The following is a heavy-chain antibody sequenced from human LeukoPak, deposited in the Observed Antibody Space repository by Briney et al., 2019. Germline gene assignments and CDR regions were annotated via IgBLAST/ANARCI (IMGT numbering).Heavy chain of an antibody. D-gene: IGHD2/OR15-2a*01. J-gene: IGHJ4*02. V-gene: IGHV3-23*01. Sequence: GGSLRLSCAASGFTFSSYGMSWVRQAPGKGLEWVSAISGSGGSTYYADSVKGRFSISRDNSKNTLYLQMNSLRAEDTAVYYCARGESRIFSRGYYFDYWGQGTLVTVSS. CDR2: ISGSGGST. CDR3: ARGESRIFSRGYYFDY. CDR1: GFTFSSYG.